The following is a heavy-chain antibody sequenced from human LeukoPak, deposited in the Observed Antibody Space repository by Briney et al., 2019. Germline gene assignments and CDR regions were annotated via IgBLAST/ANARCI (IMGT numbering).Heavy chain of an antibody. J-gene: IGHJ4*02. CDR3: ARGMGATMVRGGHWD. CDR2: INPSGGST. CDR1: GYTFTSYY. V-gene: IGHV1-46*01. D-gene: IGHD3-10*01. Sequence: GASVKVSCKASGYTFTSYYMHWVRQAPGQGLEWMGIINPSGGSTSYAQKFQGRVTMTRDMSTSTVYTELSSLRSEDTAVYYCARGMGATMVRGGHWDWGQGTLVTVSS.